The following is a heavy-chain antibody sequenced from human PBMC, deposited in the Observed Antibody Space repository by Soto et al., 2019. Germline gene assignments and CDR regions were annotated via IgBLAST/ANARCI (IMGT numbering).Heavy chain of an antibody. CDR3: TTEAYDNSGSLAFDI. D-gene: IGHD3-22*01. J-gene: IGHJ3*02. Sequence: SESLSLTYTVSGCSITNSYYSWIRQPPGKGLEWIGYIFHTGTTSYNPSLKSRVTLSVDTSQSQFSLKLNSVTAADTAVYYCTTEAYDNSGSLAFDIWGPGTLVT. CDR2: IFHTGTT. CDR1: GCSITNSY. V-gene: IGHV4-59*08.